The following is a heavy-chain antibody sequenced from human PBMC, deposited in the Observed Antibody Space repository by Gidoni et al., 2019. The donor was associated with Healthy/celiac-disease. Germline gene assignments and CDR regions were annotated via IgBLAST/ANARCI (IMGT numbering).Heavy chain of an antibody. D-gene: IGHD4-17*01. CDR2: LSSSSSTI. J-gene: IGHJ1*01. CDR1: GFTFSSYS. V-gene: IGHV3-48*02. CDR3: ARGYGDREYFQH. Sequence: EVQLVESGGGLVQPGGSLRLSCAASGFTFSSYSMNWVRQAPGKGLAWVSYLSSSSSTIYYADSVKGRFTISRDNAKNSLYLQMNSLRDEDTAVYYCARGYGDREYFQHWGQGTLVTVSS.